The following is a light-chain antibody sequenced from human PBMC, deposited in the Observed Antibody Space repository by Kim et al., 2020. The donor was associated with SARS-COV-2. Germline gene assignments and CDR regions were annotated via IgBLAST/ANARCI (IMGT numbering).Light chain of an antibody. CDR3: QQAKAFPIT. CDR2: AAS. J-gene: IGKJ5*01. V-gene: IGKV1-12*01. Sequence: DIQMTQSPSSVSASVGDRVTITCRASQGLGSWLAWYQQKPGKPPNLLIYAASRLQDGVPSRFSASESGIDFTLTITSVQPEDFATYFCQQAKAFPITFGQGTRLEIK. CDR1: QGLGSW.